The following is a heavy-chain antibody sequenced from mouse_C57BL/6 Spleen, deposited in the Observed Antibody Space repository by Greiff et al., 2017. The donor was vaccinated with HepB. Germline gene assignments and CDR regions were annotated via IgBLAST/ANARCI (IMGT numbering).Heavy chain of an antibody. D-gene: IGHD3-1*01. CDR1: GYTFTDYY. CDR2: INPYNGGT. J-gene: IGHJ2*01. CDR3: ARSGNYFDY. V-gene: IGHV1-19*01. Sequence: EVQLQQSGPVLVKPGASVKMSCKAFGYTFTDYYMNWVKQSHGKSLEWIGVINPYNGGTSYNQKFKGKATLTVDKSSSTAYMELNSLTSEDSAVYYCARSGNYFDYWGQGTTLTVSS.